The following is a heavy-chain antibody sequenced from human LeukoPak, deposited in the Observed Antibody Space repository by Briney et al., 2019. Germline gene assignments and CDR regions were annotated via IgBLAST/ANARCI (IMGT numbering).Heavy chain of an antibody. J-gene: IGHJ4*02. Sequence: GRSLRLSCAASGFTFSSYVMHWVRQAPGKGLEWVAVIWYDGSNKYYADSVKGRFTISRDNSKNTLYLQMNSLRAEDTAVYYCARGHLYSSGWYYFDYWGQGTLVTVSS. CDR1: GFTFSSYV. CDR2: IWYDGSNK. D-gene: IGHD6-19*01. CDR3: ARGHLYSSGWYYFDY. V-gene: IGHV3-33*01.